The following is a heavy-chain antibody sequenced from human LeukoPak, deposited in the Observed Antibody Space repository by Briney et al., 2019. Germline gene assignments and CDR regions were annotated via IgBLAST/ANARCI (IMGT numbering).Heavy chain of an antibody. Sequence: GASVKVSCKASGYTFTDYYMHWVRQAPGQGLEWMGWINSNSGGTNYAQKFQGRVTMTRDTSISTAYMELSSLRSDDTAVYSCARVLVPAGGGVVDYWGQGTLVTVSS. J-gene: IGHJ4*02. CDR2: INSNSGGT. CDR1: GYTFTDYY. V-gene: IGHV1-2*02. D-gene: IGHD3-16*01. CDR3: ARVLVPAGGGVVDY.